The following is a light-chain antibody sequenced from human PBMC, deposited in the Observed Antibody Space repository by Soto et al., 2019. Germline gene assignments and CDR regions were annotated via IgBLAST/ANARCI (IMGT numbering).Light chain of an antibody. V-gene: IGKV1-9*01. CDR3: QQYNSYPIT. J-gene: IGKJ5*01. CDR1: QGISSY. CDR2: TAS. Sequence: DIQLTQSPSFLSASVGDRVTITCRASQGISSYLAWYQQKPGKAPKLLISTASTLQSGVPSRFSGSGSGTDFTLTISSLQPEDFATYYCQQYNSYPITFGQGTRLEIK.